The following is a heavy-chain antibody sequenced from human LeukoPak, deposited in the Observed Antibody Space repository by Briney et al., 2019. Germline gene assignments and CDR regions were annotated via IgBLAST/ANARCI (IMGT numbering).Heavy chain of an antibody. CDR3: ARGQGPYYYGSGSSTFDY. J-gene: IGHJ4*02. D-gene: IGHD3-10*01. CDR1: GYTFTSYG. V-gene: IGHV1-18*04. CDR2: ISAYNGNT. Sequence: ASVKVSCKASGYTFTSYGISWVRQAPGQGLEWMGWISAYNGNTNYAQKLRGRVTMTTDTSTSTAYMELRSLRSDDTAVYYCARGQGPYYYGSGSSTFDYWGQGTLVTVSS.